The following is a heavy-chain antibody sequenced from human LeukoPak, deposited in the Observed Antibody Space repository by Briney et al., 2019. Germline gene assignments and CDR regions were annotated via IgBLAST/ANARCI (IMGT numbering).Heavy chain of an antibody. Sequence: PSETLSLTCAVYGGSFSGYYWSWIRQPPGKGLEWIGEINHSGSTNYNPSLKSRVTISVDTSKNQFSLKLSSVTAADTAVYYCARRTPAPLGYCSGGSCSPFDPWGQGTLVTVSS. V-gene: IGHV4-34*01. CDR1: GGSFSGYY. CDR3: ARRTPAPLGYCSGGSCSPFDP. J-gene: IGHJ5*02. CDR2: INHSGST. D-gene: IGHD2-15*01.